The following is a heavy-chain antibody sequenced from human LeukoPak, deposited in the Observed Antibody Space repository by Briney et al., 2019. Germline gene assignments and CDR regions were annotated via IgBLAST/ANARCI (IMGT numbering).Heavy chain of an antibody. CDR2: IYSSGRT. CDR1: GGSISSYY. V-gene: IGHV4-4*07. Sequence: SETLSLTCTVSGGSISSYYWSWIRQPAGKGLEWIGRIYSSGRTNYTPSLKSRVTMSIDTSKNQFSLTLSSVTAADTAVYYCARGRGVSGGLWRQQLDEYFQHWGQGTLVTVSS. D-gene: IGHD6-13*01. CDR3: ARGRGVSGGLWRQQLDEYFQH. J-gene: IGHJ1*01.